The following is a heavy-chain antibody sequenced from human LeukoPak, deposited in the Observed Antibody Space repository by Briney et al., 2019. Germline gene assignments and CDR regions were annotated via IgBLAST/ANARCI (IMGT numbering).Heavy chain of an antibody. CDR2: INPNSGGT. Sequence: ASVKVSCKASGYTFTSYYMHWVRQAPGQGLEWMGWINPNSGGTNYAQKFQGRVTMTRDTSISTAYMELSRLRSDDTAVYYCARAHCSSTSCYTDYWGQGTLVTVSS. CDR3: ARAHCSSTSCYTDY. D-gene: IGHD2-2*02. CDR1: GYTFTSYY. V-gene: IGHV1-2*02. J-gene: IGHJ4*02.